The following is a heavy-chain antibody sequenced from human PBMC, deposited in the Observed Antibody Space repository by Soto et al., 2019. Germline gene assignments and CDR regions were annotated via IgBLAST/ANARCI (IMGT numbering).Heavy chain of an antibody. CDR1: GGSISSYY. CDR2: IYYSGST. D-gene: IGHD1-7*01. CDR3: ALTGTTNAFDI. J-gene: IGHJ3*02. V-gene: IGHV4-59*08. Sequence: SETLSLTCTVSGGSISSYYWSWIRQPPGKGLEWIGYIYYSGSTNYNPSLKSRVTISVDTSKNQFSLKLSSVTAADTAVYYCALTGTTNAFDIWGQGTMVTVSS.